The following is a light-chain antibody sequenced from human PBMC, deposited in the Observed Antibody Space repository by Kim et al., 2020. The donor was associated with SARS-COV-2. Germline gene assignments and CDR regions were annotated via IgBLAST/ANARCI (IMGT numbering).Light chain of an antibody. J-gene: IGKJ1*01. V-gene: IGKV1-27*01. Sequence: ASVGDRVTITCRASQGISNYLAWYQQKPGKVPKLLIYAASALQSGVPSRFSGSGSGTDFTLTITSLQPDDVAAYYCQQCKSAPWTFGQGTKVDIK. CDR1: QGISNY. CDR3: QQCKSAPWT. CDR2: AAS.